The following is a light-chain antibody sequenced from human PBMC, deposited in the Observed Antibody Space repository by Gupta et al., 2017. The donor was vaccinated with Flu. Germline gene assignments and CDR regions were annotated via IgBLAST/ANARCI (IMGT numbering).Light chain of an antibody. CDR2: GNY. CDR1: TYNIGSNN. Sequence: VTITCSGGTYNIGSNNVNCYPHLTDTAPNILIYGNYQRPSGVPARCSGSKSGTSAALAISGLQPEEEADYYCEAWDDTRNGFYVFGTGTKVTV. CDR3: EAWDDTRNGFYV. J-gene: IGLJ1*01. V-gene: IGLV1-44*01.